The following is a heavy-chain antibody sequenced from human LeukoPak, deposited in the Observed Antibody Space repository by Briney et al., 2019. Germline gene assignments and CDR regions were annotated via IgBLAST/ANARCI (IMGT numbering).Heavy chain of an antibody. CDR2: INPNSGGT. D-gene: IGHD1-26*01. CDR1: GYTFTGYY. J-gene: IGHJ6*03. CDR3: ARGTSTAPYYYYYYMDV. Sequence: ASVTVTCKASGYTFTGYYMHWVRQAPGQGLEWMGCINPNSGGTNYAQKFQGRVTMTRDTSISTAYMELSGMRSDDTAVYYCARGTSTAPYYYYYYMDVCGKGTTVTISS. V-gene: IGHV1-2*02.